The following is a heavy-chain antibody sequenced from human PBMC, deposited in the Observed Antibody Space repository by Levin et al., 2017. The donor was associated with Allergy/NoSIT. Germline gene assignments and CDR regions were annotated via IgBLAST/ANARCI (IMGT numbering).Heavy chain of an antibody. D-gene: IGHD2-15*01. V-gene: IGHV4-39*01. CDR2: IYHSGGT. Sequence: SSETLSLTCTVSGGSISSSNYYWGWIRQPPGKGLEWIGTIYHSGGTYYNPSLKSRVTISVDTSENQFSLKVNSVTAADTAVYFCVRPTTGGFSCSGASCYQYYFEDWGQGTLVTVSS. CDR1: GGSISSSNYY. J-gene: IGHJ4*02. CDR3: VRPTTGGFSCSGASCYQYYFED.